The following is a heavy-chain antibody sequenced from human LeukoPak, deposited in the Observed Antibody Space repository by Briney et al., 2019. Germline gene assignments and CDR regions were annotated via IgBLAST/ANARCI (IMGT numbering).Heavy chain of an antibody. D-gene: IGHD1-26*01. CDR2: ARNKANSYTT. V-gene: IGHV3-72*01. CDR1: GFTFSDQF. CDR3: ARAKDSGSYFGFDI. Sequence: GGSLRLSCAASGFTFSDQFMDWVRLAPGKGLEWVGRARNKANSYTTEYAASVKGRFTISRDDSKNSLYLQMNSLKTEDTDMYYCARAKDSGSYFGFDIWGQGTMVTVSS. J-gene: IGHJ3*02.